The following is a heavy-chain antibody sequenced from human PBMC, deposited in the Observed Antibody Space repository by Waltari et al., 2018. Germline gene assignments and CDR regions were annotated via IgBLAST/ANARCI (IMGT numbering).Heavy chain of an antibody. D-gene: IGHD6-19*01. Sequence: QVQLVQSGAEVKKPGASVKVSCKASGYTFTGYYMHWVRQAPGQGLEWMGRINPNSGGTNYAQKFQGRVTMTRDTSISTAYMELSRLRSDDTAVYYCARRQSSGPQPKDAFDIWGQGTMVTVSS. CDR3: ARRQSSGPQPKDAFDI. CDR2: INPNSGGT. J-gene: IGHJ3*02. V-gene: IGHV1-2*06. CDR1: GYTFTGYY.